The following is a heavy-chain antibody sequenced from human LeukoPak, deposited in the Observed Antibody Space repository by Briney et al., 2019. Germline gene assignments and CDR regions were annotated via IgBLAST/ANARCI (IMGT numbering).Heavy chain of an antibody. J-gene: IGHJ4*02. CDR3: VRTLSGIAVAGSDY. CDR2: IYHSGST. V-gene: IGHV4-4*02. Sequence: PSGTLSLTCAVSGGSISSSNWWSLVRQPPGKGLEWIGEIYHSGSTNYNPSLKSRVTISVDKSKNQFSLKLSSVTAADTAVYYCVRTLSGIAVAGSDYWGQGTLVTVSS. D-gene: IGHD6-19*01. CDR1: GGSISSSNW.